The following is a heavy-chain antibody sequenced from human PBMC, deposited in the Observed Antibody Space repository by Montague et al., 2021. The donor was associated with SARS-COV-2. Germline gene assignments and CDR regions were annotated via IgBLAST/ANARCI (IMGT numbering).Heavy chain of an antibody. CDR3: VRHGYGPVFLNDY. Sequence: SETLSLTCAVYGGSFSDYYWTWIRQSPGKGLEWLGEVNHSGRINYNPSLKSRVAISVDPSKNQFSLNVSSVTAADTAVYYCVRHGYGPVFLNDYWGQGTLVTVSS. D-gene: IGHD5-12*01. CDR1: GGSFSDYY. V-gene: IGHV4-34*01. J-gene: IGHJ4*02. CDR2: VNHSGRI.